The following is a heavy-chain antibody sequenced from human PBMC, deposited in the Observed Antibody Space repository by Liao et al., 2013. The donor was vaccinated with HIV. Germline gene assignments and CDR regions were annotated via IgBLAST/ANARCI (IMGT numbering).Heavy chain of an antibody. CDR1: GGSISSGDYY. CDR3: ARVCTIFGVVTTYYFDY. J-gene: IGHJ4*02. Sequence: QVQLQESGPGLVEPSQTLSLTCNVSGGSISSGDYYWSWIRQPAEKGLEWIGRVYTSGSTNYNPSLKSRVTISVDTSKNQFSLKLSSVTAADTAVYYCARVCTIFGVVTTYYFDYWGQGTLVTVSS. CDR2: VYTSGST. D-gene: IGHD3-3*01. V-gene: IGHV4-61*02.